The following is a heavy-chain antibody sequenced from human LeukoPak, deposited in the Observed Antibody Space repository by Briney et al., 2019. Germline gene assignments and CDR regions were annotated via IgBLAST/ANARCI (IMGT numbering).Heavy chain of an antibody. V-gene: IGHV3-15*01. D-gene: IGHD3-22*01. CDR2: VKSKTDGGTA. J-gene: IGHJ4*02. Sequence: GGSLRLSCAASGFTFTNAWMTWVRQAPGKGLEWVGLVKSKTDGGTADYAAPVKGRFTISRDDSKTMLYLQMNSLKAEDTAVYYCARAQWRNYFDSTVLPTDFWGQGTLVTVSS. CDR1: GFTFTNAW. CDR3: ARAQWRNYFDSTVLPTDF.